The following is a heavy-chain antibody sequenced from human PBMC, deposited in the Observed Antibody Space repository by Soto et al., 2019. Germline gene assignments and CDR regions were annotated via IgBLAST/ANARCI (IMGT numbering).Heavy chain of an antibody. CDR2: VIPIFGTA. V-gene: IGHV1-69*13. J-gene: IGHJ6*02. D-gene: IGHD3-22*01. CDR1: GGTFSSYA. Sequence: GASVKVSCKASGGTFSSYAISWVRQAPGQGLEWMGGVIPIFGTANYAQKFQGRATITADESTSTAYMELSSLRSEDTAVYYCAGGVVIYYYGMDVWGQGTTVTVSS. CDR3: AGGVVIYYYGMDV.